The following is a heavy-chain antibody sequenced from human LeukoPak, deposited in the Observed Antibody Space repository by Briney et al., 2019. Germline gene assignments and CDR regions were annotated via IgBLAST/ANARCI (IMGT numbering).Heavy chain of an antibody. Sequence: GASVKVSCKASGYTFTGYYMHLVRQAPGQGLEWMGRINPNSGGTNYAQKFQGRVTMTRDTSISTAYMELSRLRSDDTAMYYCARAAVELLWFGETLGYWGQGTLVTVSS. D-gene: IGHD3-10*01. J-gene: IGHJ4*02. CDR3: ARAAVELLWFGETLGY. CDR2: INPNSGGT. V-gene: IGHV1-2*06. CDR1: GYTFTGYY.